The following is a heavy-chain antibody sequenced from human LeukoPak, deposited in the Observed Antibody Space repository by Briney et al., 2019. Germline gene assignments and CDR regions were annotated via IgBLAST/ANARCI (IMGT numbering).Heavy chain of an antibody. J-gene: IGHJ4*02. CDR1: GFTFTTYT. CDR2: ISSTSSTI. CDR3: ARSRGNDY. Sequence: GGSLRLSCAASGFTFTTYTMNWVRQAPREGLEWISYISSTSSTIEYADSVKGRFTISRDNAKNSLYLQMNSLRDKDTAVYYCARSRGNDYWGQGTLVTVSS. V-gene: IGHV3-48*02.